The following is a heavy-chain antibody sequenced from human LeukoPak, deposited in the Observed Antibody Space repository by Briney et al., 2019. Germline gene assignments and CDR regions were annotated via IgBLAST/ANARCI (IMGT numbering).Heavy chain of an antibody. CDR2: IKQDGSEK. Sequence: PGGSLRLSCAASGFTFSSYWMSWVRQAPGKGLEWVANIKQDGSEKYYVDSVKGRFTISRDNAKNSLYLQMNSLRAEDTAVYYCARDVCGGNCYSTYYYYYMDVWGKGTTVTVSS. CDR3: ARDVCGGNCYSTYYYYYMDV. D-gene: IGHD2-21*02. V-gene: IGHV3-7*01. CDR1: GFTFSSYW. J-gene: IGHJ6*03.